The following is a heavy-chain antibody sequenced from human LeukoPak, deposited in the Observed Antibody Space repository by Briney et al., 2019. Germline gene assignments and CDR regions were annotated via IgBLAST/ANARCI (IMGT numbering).Heavy chain of an antibody. CDR2: IYYSGST. CDR1: GGSISSYY. Sequence: SETLSLTCTVSGGSISSYYWSWIRQPPGKGLEWIGYIYYSGSTNYNPSLKSRVTISVDTSKNQFSLKLSSVTAADTAVYYCARVSGGYSGYDHDYWGQGTLVTVSS. V-gene: IGHV4-59*01. J-gene: IGHJ4*02. CDR3: ARVSGGYSGYDHDY. D-gene: IGHD5-12*01.